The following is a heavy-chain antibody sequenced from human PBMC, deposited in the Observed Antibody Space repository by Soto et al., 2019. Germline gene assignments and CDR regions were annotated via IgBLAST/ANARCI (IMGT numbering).Heavy chain of an antibody. Sequence: PSETLSLTCTVSGGSISSGGYYWSWIRQHPGKGLEWIGYIYYSGSTYYNPSLKSRVTISVDTSKNQFSLKLSSVTAADTAVYYCAREIMITFGGVIAVYFDYWGQGTLVTVSS. V-gene: IGHV4-31*03. CDR2: IYYSGST. CDR3: AREIMITFGGVIAVYFDY. J-gene: IGHJ4*02. CDR1: GGSISSGGYY. D-gene: IGHD3-16*02.